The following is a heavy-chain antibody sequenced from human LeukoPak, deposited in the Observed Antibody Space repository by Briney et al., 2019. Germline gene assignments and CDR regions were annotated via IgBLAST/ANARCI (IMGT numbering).Heavy chain of an antibody. J-gene: IGHJ4*02. V-gene: IGHV3-7*01. D-gene: IGHD3-10*01. CDR1: EFTFSSYN. CDR2: INHDGSEK. Sequence: GGSLRLSCAASEFTFSSYNMNWDRQAPGKGLEWVANINHDGSEKYYVDSVKGRFTISRDNAKNSLYLQMNSLRAEDTAVYYCARDGSGEWPIGYWGQGTLVTVSS. CDR3: ARDGSGEWPIGY.